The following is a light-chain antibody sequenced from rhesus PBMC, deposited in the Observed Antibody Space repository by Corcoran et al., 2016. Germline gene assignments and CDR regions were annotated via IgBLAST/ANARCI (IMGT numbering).Light chain of an antibody. V-gene: IGKV1-66*01. Sequence: DIQMTQSPSSLSASVGDRITITCRASQDINNYLSWYQQKPGKAPKPLIYYASRLETGVPSRFRGSRAGTDYTLTISSLQPEDIATYYCQHYNTLPPTFGGGTKVELK. CDR3: QHYNTLPPT. CDR2: YAS. CDR1: QDINNY. J-gene: IGKJ4*01.